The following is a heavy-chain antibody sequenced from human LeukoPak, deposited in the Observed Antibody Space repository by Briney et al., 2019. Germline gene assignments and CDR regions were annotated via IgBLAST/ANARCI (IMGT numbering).Heavy chain of an antibody. CDR3: ARGIRYFDWLLPYQYYYMDV. J-gene: IGHJ6*03. V-gene: IGHV1-46*01. Sequence: GASVKVSCKASGYTFTSYYIHWVRQAPGQGLEWMGIINPSGGTTNYAQKFQGRVTMTRDTSTSTVCMELSSLRSEDTAVYYCARGIRYFDWLLPYQYYYMDVWGKGTTVTVPS. CDR1: GYTFTSYY. CDR2: INPSGGTT. D-gene: IGHD3-9*01.